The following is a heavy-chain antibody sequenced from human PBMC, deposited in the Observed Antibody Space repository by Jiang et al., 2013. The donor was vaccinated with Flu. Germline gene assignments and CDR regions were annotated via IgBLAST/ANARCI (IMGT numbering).Heavy chain of an antibody. V-gene: IGHV6-1*01. Sequence: TCAISGTVSRNNSAAWNWIRQSPSRGLEWLGRTYYRSKWHNDYAVSVKSRITINPDTSKNQFSLQLNSVTPEDTAVYYCAREGRGPIGRFDPWGQGTLVTVSS. CDR3: AREGRGPIGRFDP. CDR2: TYYRSKWHN. CDR1: GTVSRNNSAA. J-gene: IGHJ5*02.